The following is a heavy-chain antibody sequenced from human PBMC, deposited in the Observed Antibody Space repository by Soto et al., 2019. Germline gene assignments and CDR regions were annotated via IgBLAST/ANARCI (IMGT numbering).Heavy chain of an antibody. Sequence: QVQLQESGPGLVKPSETLSLTCTVSGGSISSYYWSWIRQPPGKGLEWIGYIYYSGSTNYNPSLKSRVTISVDTSKNQFSLTLSSVTAADTAVYYCAREGLTGTIGLYDCYGMDVWGQGTTVTVSS. D-gene: IGHD1-7*01. CDR1: GGSISSYY. V-gene: IGHV4-59*01. J-gene: IGHJ6*02. CDR3: AREGLTGTIGLYDCYGMDV. CDR2: IYYSGST.